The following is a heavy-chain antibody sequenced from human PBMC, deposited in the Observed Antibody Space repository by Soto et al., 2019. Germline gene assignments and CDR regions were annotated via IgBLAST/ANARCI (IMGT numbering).Heavy chain of an antibody. D-gene: IGHD1-26*01. CDR3: AQDASGNSLAY. CDR2: IIPIFGAA. J-gene: IGHJ4*02. V-gene: IGHV1-69*01. CDR1: GGTFSSYT. Sequence: QVQLVQSGAEAKKPGSSVKVSCKASGGTFSSYTISWVRQAPGQGLEWMGGIIPIFGAAKYAQNFQDRLTVTADESTSTGYMELSSLRSEDTALYYCAQDASGNSLAYWGQGTLVIVSS.